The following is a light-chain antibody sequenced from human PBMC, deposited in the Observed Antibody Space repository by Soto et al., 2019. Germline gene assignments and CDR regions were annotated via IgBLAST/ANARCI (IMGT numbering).Light chain of an antibody. J-gene: IGLJ2*01. V-gene: IGLV2-14*01. CDR3: SSYASSNTLL. Sequence: QSVLTQPDSVSGSPGQSITISCTGTSSDVGYYNYVSWYQQHPGKAPKLMIHEVSNRPSGVSNRFSGSKSGNTASLTIFGLRAEDEADYYCSSYASSNTLLFGGGTKLTV. CDR1: SSDVGYYNY. CDR2: EVS.